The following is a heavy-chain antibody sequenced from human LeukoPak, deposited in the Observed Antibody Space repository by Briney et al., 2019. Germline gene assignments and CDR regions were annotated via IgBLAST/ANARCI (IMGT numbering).Heavy chain of an antibody. CDR1: GFTFSSYC. D-gene: IGHD3-22*01. CDR2: INSDGSST. J-gene: IGHJ3*02. V-gene: IGHV3-74*01. CDR3: ATPYYDSSGDDAFDI. Sequence: PGGSLRLSCAASGFTFSSYCMHWVRQAPGKGLVWVSRINSDGSSTSYADSVKGRFTISRDNAKNTLYLQMNSLRAEDTAVYYCATPYYDSSGDDAFDIWGQGTMVTVSS.